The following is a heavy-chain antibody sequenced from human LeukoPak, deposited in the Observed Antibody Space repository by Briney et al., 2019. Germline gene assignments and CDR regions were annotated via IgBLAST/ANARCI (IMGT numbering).Heavy chain of an antibody. J-gene: IGHJ4*02. D-gene: IGHD2-15*01. CDR3: ARDLLAGDFDY. Sequence: GGSLRLSCAASGFTFSSYAMHWVRQAPGKGLEYVSAITNNGGSTYYANSVKGRFTISRDNAENSLYLQMNSLRAEDTAVYYCARDLLAGDFDYWGQGTLVTVSS. CDR1: GFTFSSYA. CDR2: ITNNGGST. V-gene: IGHV3-64*01.